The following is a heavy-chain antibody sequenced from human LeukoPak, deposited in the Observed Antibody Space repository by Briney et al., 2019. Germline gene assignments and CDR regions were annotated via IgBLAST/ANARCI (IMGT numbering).Heavy chain of an antibody. CDR2: ISGSGDNT. CDR1: GFTFSNYA. J-gene: IGHJ5*02. D-gene: IGHD5-24*01. CDR3: AREAADGYVFGEFDP. V-gene: IGHV3-23*01. Sequence: GGSLRLSCAASGFTFSNYAMSWVRQAPGKGLEWVSAISGSGDNTYYADSVKGRFTVSRDNSKNTLYVQMKSLRAEDTAVYYCAREAADGYVFGEFDPWGQGTLVTASS.